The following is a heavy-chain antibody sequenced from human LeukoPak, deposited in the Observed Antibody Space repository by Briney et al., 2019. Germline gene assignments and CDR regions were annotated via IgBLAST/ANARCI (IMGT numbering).Heavy chain of an antibody. J-gene: IGHJ2*01. CDR2: ISGSGGGT. V-gene: IGHV3-23*01. D-gene: IGHD2-8*01. CDR1: GFTFSSYA. CDR3: AKNGVNYWYFDL. Sequence: GGSLRLSCAASGFTFSSYAMSWVRQAPGKGLEWVSGISGSGGGTYNADSVKGRFTISRDNSKNTLYLQMNSPRAEDTAVYYCAKNGVNYWYFDLWGRGTLATVSS.